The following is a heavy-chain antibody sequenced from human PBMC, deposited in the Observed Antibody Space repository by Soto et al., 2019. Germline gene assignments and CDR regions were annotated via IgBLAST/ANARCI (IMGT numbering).Heavy chain of an antibody. CDR3: ARDKDWAFDN. J-gene: IGHJ4*02. D-gene: IGHD3-9*01. V-gene: IGHV3-48*04. CDR1: GFIFSDYS. CDR2: IFVTSTII. Sequence: VQLVESGGKLVQPGRSLRLSCVASGFIFSDYSMVWVRQSPGKGLEWISYIFVTSTIIYYADSVKGRFTVSRDNAQNSLSLQMNSLRVEDTGIYYCARDKDWAFDNWGQGTLVTVS.